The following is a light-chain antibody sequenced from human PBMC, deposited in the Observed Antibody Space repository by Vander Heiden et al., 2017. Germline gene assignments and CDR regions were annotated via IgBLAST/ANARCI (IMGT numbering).Light chain of an antibody. CDR2: NED. Sequence: QSVLTQPPSASGTPGPRVTLSCSGSRSNIGRNTVTWYQQLPGTAPKLLFTNEDPRPSGVPARFSASTSGTSASLAIIGLQSEDEADYYCAAWDDSLNGVVFGGGTKLTVL. J-gene: IGLJ3*02. CDR3: AAWDDSLNGVV. V-gene: IGLV1-44*01. CDR1: RSNIGRNT.